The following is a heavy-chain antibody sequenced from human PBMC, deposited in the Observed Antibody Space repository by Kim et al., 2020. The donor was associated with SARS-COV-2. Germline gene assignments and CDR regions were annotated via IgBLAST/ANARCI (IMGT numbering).Heavy chain of an antibody. D-gene: IGHD6-13*01. V-gene: IGHV3-53*04. CDR1: GFTVSSNY. CDR2: IYSGGST. J-gene: IGHJ6*02. CDR3: ARDQGSSWGNYYYGMDV. Sequence: GGSLRLSCAASGFTVSSNYMSWVRQAPGKWLEWVSVIYSGGSTYYADSVKGRFTISRHNSKNTLYLQMNSLRAEDTAVYYCARDQGSSWGNYYYGMDVWGQGTTVTVSS.